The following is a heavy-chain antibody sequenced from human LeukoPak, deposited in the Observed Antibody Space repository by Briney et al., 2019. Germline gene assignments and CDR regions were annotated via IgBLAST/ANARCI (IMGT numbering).Heavy chain of an antibody. CDR3: AGAVLGYAFDI. CDR1: GGSISSYY. D-gene: IGHD4/OR15-4a*01. CDR2: IYYSGST. V-gene: IGHV4-59*01. J-gene: IGHJ3*02. Sequence: SETLSLTCTVSGGSISSYYWSWIRQPPGKGLEWIGYIYYSGSTNYNPSLKSRVTISVDTSKNQFSLELSSVSSGDTAMYFCAGAVLGYAFDIWGQGAMVTVSS.